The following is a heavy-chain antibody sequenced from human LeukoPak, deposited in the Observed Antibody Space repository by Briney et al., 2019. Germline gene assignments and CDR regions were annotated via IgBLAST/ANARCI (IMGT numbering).Heavy chain of an antibody. Sequence: GGSLRLSCAASGFTFSSYGMHWVRQAPGKGLEWVAVIWYDGSNKYYADSVKGRFTISRDNSKNTLYLQMNSLRAEDTAVYHCARDGVVPAAILYYYGMDVWGQGTTVTVSS. V-gene: IGHV3-33*01. CDR2: IWYDGSNK. J-gene: IGHJ6*02. CDR3: ARDGVVPAAILYYYGMDV. CDR1: GFTFSSYG. D-gene: IGHD2-2*01.